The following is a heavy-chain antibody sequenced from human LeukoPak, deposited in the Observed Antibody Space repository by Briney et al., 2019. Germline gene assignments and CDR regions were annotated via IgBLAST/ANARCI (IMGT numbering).Heavy chain of an antibody. CDR3: ASLTTADAFDI. V-gene: IGHV4-39*07. CDR1: GGSISSSSYY. D-gene: IGHD3-22*01. Sequence: SETLSLTCTVSGGSISSSSYYWGWIRQPPGKGLEWIGSIYYSGSTYHNPSLKSRVTISVDTSKNQFSLKLSSVTAADTAVFYCASLTTADAFDIWGQGTMVTVSS. J-gene: IGHJ3*02. CDR2: IYYSGST.